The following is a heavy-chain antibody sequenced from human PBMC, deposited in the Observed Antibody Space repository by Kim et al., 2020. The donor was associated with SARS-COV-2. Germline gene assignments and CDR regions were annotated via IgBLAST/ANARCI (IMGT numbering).Heavy chain of an antibody. Sequence: GGSLRLSCAASGFTFRSYAMSWVRQAPGKGLEWVSAISSRGSHTNFADSVKGRFTISRDNSKNTVYLQLDSLRAEDTAVYYCTKDGDYAYFYNAIDVWGQGTTVVVSS. V-gene: IGHV3-23*01. J-gene: IGHJ6*02. D-gene: IGHD3-16*01. CDR2: ISSRGSHT. CDR1: GFTFRSYA. CDR3: TKDGDYAYFYNAIDV.